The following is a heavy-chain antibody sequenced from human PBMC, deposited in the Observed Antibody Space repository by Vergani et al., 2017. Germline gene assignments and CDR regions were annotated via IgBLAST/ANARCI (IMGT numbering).Heavy chain of an antibody. Sequence: QVQLVQSGAEVKKPGASVKVSCKASGYTFTSYYMHWVRQAPGQGLEWMGIINPSGGSTSYVQKFQGRVTMTRDTSTSTVYMELSSLRSEDTAVYYCARDGAYYYDSSGEKGPFDYWGQGTLVTVSS. V-gene: IGHV1-46*01. CDR3: ARDGAYYYDSSGEKGPFDY. CDR1: GYTFTSYY. J-gene: IGHJ4*02. CDR2: INPSGGST. D-gene: IGHD3-22*01.